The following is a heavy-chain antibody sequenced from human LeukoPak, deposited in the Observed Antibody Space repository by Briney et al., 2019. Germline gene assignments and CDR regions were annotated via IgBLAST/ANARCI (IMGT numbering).Heavy chain of an antibody. CDR2: SYYSGCT. J-gene: IGHJ4*02. CDR1: VGSISSHY. CDR3: ASSAGTAPTNFGC. V-gene: IGHV4-59*11. D-gene: IGHD1-1*01. Sequence: PSETLSLTCTVAVGSISSHYGSWIPEPPGKGLELSGHSYYSGCTNFNPSLKSRVTISVDTSKNQLSLQLSSVTAADTAVYYCASSAGTAPTNFGCWGQGTLVTVSS.